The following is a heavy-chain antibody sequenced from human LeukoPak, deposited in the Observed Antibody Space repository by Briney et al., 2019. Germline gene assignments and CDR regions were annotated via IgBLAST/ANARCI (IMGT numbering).Heavy chain of an antibody. CDR1: GFTFSSYW. CDR3: AQTWGDGYNYYY. CDR2: IKQDGSEK. Sequence: GGSLRLSCAASGFTFSSYWMSWVRQAPGKGLEGVANIKQDGSEKYYVDSVKGRFTISRDNAKNSLYLQMNSLRAEDTAVYYCAQTWGDGYNYYYWGQGTLVTVSS. V-gene: IGHV3-7*01. J-gene: IGHJ4*02. D-gene: IGHD5-24*01.